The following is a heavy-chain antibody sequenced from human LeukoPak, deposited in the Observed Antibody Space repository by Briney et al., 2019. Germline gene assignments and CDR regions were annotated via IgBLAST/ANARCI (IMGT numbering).Heavy chain of an antibody. J-gene: IGHJ1*01. CDR3: ARQLTGYAPQE. V-gene: IGHV5-10-1*01. Sequence: GESLKISCKSSGYSFTSYWISWVRQMPGKGLEWMGRIDPSDSYTNYSPSFQGHVTISADKSMTTAYLQWTSLKASDTATYYCARQLTGYAPQEWGQGTLVTVSS. CDR2: IDPSDSYT. CDR1: GYSFTSYW. D-gene: IGHD1-1*01.